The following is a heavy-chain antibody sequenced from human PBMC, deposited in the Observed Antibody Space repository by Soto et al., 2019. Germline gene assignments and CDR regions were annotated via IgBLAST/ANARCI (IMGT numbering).Heavy chain of an antibody. CDR1: GYSITSGYY. J-gene: IGHJ4*02. D-gene: IGHD5-12*01. CDR2: IYHSGST. CDR3: ARLPYSYSGYDETYFDY. V-gene: IGHV4-38-2*01. Sequence: SETLSLTCAVSGYSITSGYYWGCIRQPPGKGLEWIGSIYHSGSTYYNPSLKSRVTISVDTPQKLFSLKLSSVTAADTAVYYCARLPYSYSGYDETYFDYWGQGTLVTAPQ.